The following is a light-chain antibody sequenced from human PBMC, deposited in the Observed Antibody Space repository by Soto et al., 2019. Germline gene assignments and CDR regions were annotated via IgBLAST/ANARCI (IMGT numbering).Light chain of an antibody. J-gene: IGKJ4*01. CDR1: QRVGSKY. Sequence: PGERATLSCRASQRVGSKYLAWYKKKPGQPPRLLIHGASSRASGIPDRFSGSGSGTDFTITISSLEPEDFAVDYGQQRYNWPLTFGGGTKVDIK. V-gene: IGKV3D-20*02. CDR2: GAS. CDR3: QQRYNWPLT.